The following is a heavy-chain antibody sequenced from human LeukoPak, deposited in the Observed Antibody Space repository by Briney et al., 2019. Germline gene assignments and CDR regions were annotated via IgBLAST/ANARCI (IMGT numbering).Heavy chain of an antibody. CDR1: GGSFSGYY. CDR3: ARVGRGIVVVPAAMFRWFDP. Sequence: SETLSLTCAVYGGSFSGYYWSWIRQPPGKGLEWIGEIKHSGSTNYNPSLKSRVTISVDTSKNQFSLKLSSVTAADTAVYYCARVGRGIVVVPAAMFRWFDPRGQGTLVTVSS. V-gene: IGHV4-34*01. J-gene: IGHJ5*02. CDR2: IKHSGST. D-gene: IGHD2-2*01.